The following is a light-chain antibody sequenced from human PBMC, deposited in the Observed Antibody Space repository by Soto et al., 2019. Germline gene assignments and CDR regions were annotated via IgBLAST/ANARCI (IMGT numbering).Light chain of an antibody. CDR1: QSVTNN. CDR3: QQRSNWPLT. V-gene: IGKV3-11*01. J-gene: IGKJ1*01. CDR2: DAS. Sequence: EIVLTQSPATLSLSPGERATLSCRASQSVTNNLAWYQQKSGQPPRLLIFDASNRATGVPARFSGSGSGTDFTLTISSLEPEDFAVYYCQQRSNWPLTFGIGSNVEIK.